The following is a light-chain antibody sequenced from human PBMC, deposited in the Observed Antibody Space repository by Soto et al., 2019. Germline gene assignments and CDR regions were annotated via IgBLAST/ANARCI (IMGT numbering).Light chain of an antibody. CDR3: QQYNSYSWT. J-gene: IGKJ1*01. Sequence: DIQMTQSPSTLSASVGDRVTITCRASQSISSWLAWYQQKPGKAPKLLIYDASSLGSGVPSRFSGSGSGTEFTLTISCLQPDDFATYYCQQYNSYSWTFGQGTKVDIK. CDR1: QSISSW. V-gene: IGKV1-5*01. CDR2: DAS.